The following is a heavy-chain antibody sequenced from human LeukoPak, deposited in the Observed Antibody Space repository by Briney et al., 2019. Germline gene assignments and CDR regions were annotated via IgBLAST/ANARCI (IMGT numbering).Heavy chain of an antibody. D-gene: IGHD3-10*01. CDR1: GGTFSSYA. CDR2: IIPIFGTA. CDR3: ASRLPSPGEGKYYYGMDV. J-gene: IGHJ6*04. Sequence: SVKVSCKASGGTFSSYAISWVRQAPGQGLEGMGGIIPIFGTANYAQKFQGRVTITADESKSTAYIEASSLGSADTAVYYCASRLPSPGEGKYYYGMDVWGKGTTVTVSS. V-gene: IGHV1-69*01.